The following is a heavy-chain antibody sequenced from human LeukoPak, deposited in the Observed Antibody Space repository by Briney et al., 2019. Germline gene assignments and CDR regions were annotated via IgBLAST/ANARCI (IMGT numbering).Heavy chain of an antibody. CDR3: ARGSYYYDSSGQAEYFQH. J-gene: IGHJ1*01. CDR1: GVSISSHY. D-gene: IGHD3-22*01. CDR2: IYYSGST. V-gene: IGHV4-59*11. Sequence: SETLSLTCTVSGVSISSHYWSWIRQPPGKGLEWIGYIYYSGSTNYNPSLKSRVTISVDTSKNQFSLKLSSVTAADTAVYYCARGSYYYDSSGQAEYFQHWGQGTLVTVSS.